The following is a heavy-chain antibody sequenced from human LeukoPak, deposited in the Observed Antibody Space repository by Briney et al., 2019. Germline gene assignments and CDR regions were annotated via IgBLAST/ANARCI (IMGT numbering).Heavy chain of an antibody. Sequence: ASVKVSCKTSGYTFTSYGISWVRQAPGQGLEWMGRISAYNGNRKYAQKVQGRVTMTTDTSTSTAYMELRSLRSDDTAVYYCARDLGEDTTMIFFDFWGQGTLVTVSS. V-gene: IGHV1-18*01. CDR3: ARDLGEDTTMIFFDF. CDR2: ISAYNGNR. D-gene: IGHD5-18*01. J-gene: IGHJ4*02. CDR1: GYTFTSYG.